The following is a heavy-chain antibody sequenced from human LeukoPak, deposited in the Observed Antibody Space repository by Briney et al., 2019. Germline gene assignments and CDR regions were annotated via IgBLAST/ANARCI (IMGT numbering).Heavy chain of an antibody. Sequence: SETLSLTCTVSGGSISSSSYYWGWIRQPPGKGLEWIVSIYYSGNTYYNPSLKSRITISVDTSKNQFSLKLSSVTAADTAVFHCATRGYSGYDPYYYYGMDIWGQGTTVTVSS. V-gene: IGHV4-39*01. CDR3: ATRGYSGYDPYYYYGMDI. CDR1: GGSISSSSYY. J-gene: IGHJ6*02. CDR2: IYYSGNT. D-gene: IGHD5-12*01.